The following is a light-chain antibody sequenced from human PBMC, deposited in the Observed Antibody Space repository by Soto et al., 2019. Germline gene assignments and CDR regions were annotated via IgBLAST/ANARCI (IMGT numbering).Light chain of an antibody. J-gene: IGKJ4*01. CDR2: AAS. CDR3: QQLNS. V-gene: IGKV1-9*01. Sequence: DIQLTQSPSFLSASVGDRVTITSRASQGISSYLAWYQQKPGKAPKLLIYAASTLQSGVPSRFSGSGSGTEFTLTISSLQPEDFATYYCQQLNSFGGGTKVEIK. CDR1: QGISSY.